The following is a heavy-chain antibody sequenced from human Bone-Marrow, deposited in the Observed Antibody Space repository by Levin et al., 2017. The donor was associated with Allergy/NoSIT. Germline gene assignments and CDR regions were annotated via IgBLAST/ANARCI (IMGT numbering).Heavy chain of an antibody. CDR1: GFTFSSYW. D-gene: IGHD4-17*01. CDR2: IKQDGSQK. Sequence: PGGSLRLSCAASGFTFSSYWMSWVRQAPGKGLEWVANIKQDGSQKYYVDSVKGRFTISRDNAKNSLFLQMNSLRAEDTAVYYCTKDGPDYGDFHWFDSWGQGTLVTVSS. CDR3: TKDGPDYGDFHWFDS. J-gene: IGHJ5*01. V-gene: IGHV3-7*01.